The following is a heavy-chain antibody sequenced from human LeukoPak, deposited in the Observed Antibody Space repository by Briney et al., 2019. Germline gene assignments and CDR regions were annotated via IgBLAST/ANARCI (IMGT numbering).Heavy chain of an antibody. CDR1: GFTFSDAW. Sequence: PGGSLRLSCAASGFTFSDAWLSWVRQAPGKGPEWVGRIKSSAEGGATDYAAPVKGRFTVSRDDSKDILHLHMKSLKTEDTAVYYCSLRYCSGTSCPGYWGQGTLVTVSS. V-gene: IGHV3-15*01. CDR2: IKSSAEGGAT. D-gene: IGHD2-8*02. CDR3: SLRYCSGTSCPGY. J-gene: IGHJ4*02.